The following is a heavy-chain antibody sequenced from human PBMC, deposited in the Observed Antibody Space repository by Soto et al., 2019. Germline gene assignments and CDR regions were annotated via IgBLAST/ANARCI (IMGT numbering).Heavy chain of an antibody. CDR3: ARDRQFGGGSYVVFAYKYGIDV. J-gene: IGHJ6*02. V-gene: IGHV3-33*01. CDR2: VWYDGSNQ. Sequence: QVQLVESGGGVVQPGGSLRLSCAASGFTFSSYGMHWVRQAPGKGLQWVALVWYDGSNQYYADSVKGRFTISRDNSKSTLHLQLNSLGAEDTVVYFCARDRQFGGGSYVVFAYKYGIDVWGQGTTVTVSS. CDR1: GFTFSSYG. D-gene: IGHD3-3*01.